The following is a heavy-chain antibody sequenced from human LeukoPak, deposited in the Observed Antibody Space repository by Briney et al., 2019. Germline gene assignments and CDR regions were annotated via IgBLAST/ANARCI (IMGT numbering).Heavy chain of an antibody. V-gene: IGHV3-64*01. J-gene: IGHJ3*02. D-gene: IGHD2-8*01. CDR1: GFTFSSYA. CDR3: ARGYSPNGICYPNDAFDI. CDR2: ISTNGGRT. Sequence: GGSLRLSCAGSGFTFSSYALHWVRQAPGKRLEYVSSISTNGGRTNYANSVKGRFTISRDNSKNTLYLQMGSLRAEDTAVYYCARGYSPNGICYPNDAFDIWGQGTMVAVSS.